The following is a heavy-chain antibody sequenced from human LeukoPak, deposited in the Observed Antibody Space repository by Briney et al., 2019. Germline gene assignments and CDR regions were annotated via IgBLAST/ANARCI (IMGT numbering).Heavy chain of an antibody. V-gene: IGHV3-74*01. Sequence: GGSLRLSCAASGFTFSSYWMHWVRHAPGKGLVWVSRINTDGSSTSYADSVKGRFTISRDNSKNTLYLQMNSLRAEDTAVYYCASLDLTGTNNWFDPWGQGTLVTVSS. CDR1: GFTFSSYW. J-gene: IGHJ5*02. CDR3: ASLDLTGTNNWFDP. D-gene: IGHD2-8*02. CDR2: INTDGSST.